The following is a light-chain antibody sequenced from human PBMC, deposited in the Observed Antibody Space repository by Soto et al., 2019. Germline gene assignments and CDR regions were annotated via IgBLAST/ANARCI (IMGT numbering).Light chain of an antibody. CDR3: QQTYTTPRT. CDR1: QSIRSY. CDR2: AAS. J-gene: IGKJ1*01. V-gene: IGKV1-39*01. Sequence: DIQMTQSPSFLSASVGDRVTITCQESQSIRSYLNWYQQTPGKAPKVLIYAASSLQGGVRSRFSGTGAGTDFTCTISSLLPEDVATDYCQQTYTTPRTFGQGTQVDI.